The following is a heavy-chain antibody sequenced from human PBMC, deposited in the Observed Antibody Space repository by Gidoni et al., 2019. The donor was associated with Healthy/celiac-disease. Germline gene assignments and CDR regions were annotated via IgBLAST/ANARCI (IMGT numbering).Heavy chain of an antibody. J-gene: IGHJ2*01. CDR2: ISGSGGST. Sequence: EVQLLESGGGLVQPGGSLRLSCAASGFTFSSYAMSWVRQAPGKGLEWVSAISGSGGSTYYADSVKGRFTISRDNSKNTLYLQMNSLRAEDTAVYYCAKDQYLGITEDWYFDLWGRGTLVTVSS. CDR1: GFTFSSYA. CDR3: AKDQYLGITEDWYFDL. D-gene: IGHD7-27*01. V-gene: IGHV3-23*01.